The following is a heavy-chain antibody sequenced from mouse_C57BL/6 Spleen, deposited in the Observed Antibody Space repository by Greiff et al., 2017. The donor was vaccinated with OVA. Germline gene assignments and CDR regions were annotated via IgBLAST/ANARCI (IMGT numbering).Heavy chain of an antibody. D-gene: IGHD2-12*01. CDR2: IWRGGST. Sequence: QVQLQQSGPGLVQPSPSLSITCTASGFSLTSYGVHWVRQSPGKGLEWLGVIWRGGSTDYNAAFMSRLSINKDNSNGQVFFKMHRLQADDASIYYCAKTGKDSDYWYYDVWGTGTTVTVAS. J-gene: IGHJ1*03. V-gene: IGHV2-5*01. CDR3: AKTGKDSDYWYYDV. CDR1: GFSLTSYG.